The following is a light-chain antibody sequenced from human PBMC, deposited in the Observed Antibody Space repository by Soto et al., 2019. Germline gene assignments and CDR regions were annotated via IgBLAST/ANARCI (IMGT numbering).Light chain of an antibody. V-gene: IGKV3D-7*01. J-gene: IGKJ1*01. CDR2: AAS. CDR3: LQDYNYPLT. CDR1: QSVSGNS. Sequence: VLTQSPDTLSLSPGERATLSCRASQSVSGNSLAWYRQNRGQAPRLLIYAASSLQSGVPSRFSGSGSGTDFTLTISSLQPEDFATYYCLQDYNYPLTFGQGTKVDIK.